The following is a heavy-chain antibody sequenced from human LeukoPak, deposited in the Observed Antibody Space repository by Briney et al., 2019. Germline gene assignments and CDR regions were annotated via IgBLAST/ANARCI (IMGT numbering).Heavy chain of an antibody. V-gene: IGHV1-2*02. CDR2: INPNSGGT. Sequence: ASVKVSCKASGYTFTGYYMHWVRQAPGQGLEWMGWINPNSGGTNYAQKFQGRVTMTRDTSISTAYMELSRLRSDDTAVYYCARDGYYDFWSGYYNVFSGDYRGQGTLVTVSS. D-gene: IGHD3-3*01. J-gene: IGHJ4*02. CDR3: ARDGYYDFWSGYYNVFSGDY. CDR1: GYTFTGYY.